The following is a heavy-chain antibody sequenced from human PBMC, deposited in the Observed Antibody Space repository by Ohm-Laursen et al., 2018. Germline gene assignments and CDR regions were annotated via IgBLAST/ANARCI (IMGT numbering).Heavy chain of an antibody. CDR3: ARDEEYRDFYYYGMDV. CDR1: GLTVSSNY. V-gene: IGHV3-33*08. CDR2: IWYDGTNR. Sequence: SLRLSCTASGLTVSSNYMNWVRQAPGKGLEWVAVIWYDGTNRYYADSVEGRFTISRDKFKNTLDLQMHGLRVEDTAVYYCARDEEYRDFYYYGMDVWGQGTTVIVSS. J-gene: IGHJ6*02. D-gene: IGHD5-18*01.